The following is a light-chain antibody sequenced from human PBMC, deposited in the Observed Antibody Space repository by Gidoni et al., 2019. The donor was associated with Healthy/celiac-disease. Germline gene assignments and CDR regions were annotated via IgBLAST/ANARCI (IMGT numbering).Light chain of an antibody. Sequence: QSVLTQPPFASGAPGQRVTISCTGASSNIGAGYDVHWYQQLPGSAPKLLIFGNNNRPSWVPDRFSSSKSGASASLAITGLQAEDEADYYCQSFDSGLSGPVVFGGGTKLTVL. CDR3: QSFDSGLSGPVV. CDR2: GNN. CDR1: SSNIGAGYD. V-gene: IGLV1-40*01. J-gene: IGLJ2*01.